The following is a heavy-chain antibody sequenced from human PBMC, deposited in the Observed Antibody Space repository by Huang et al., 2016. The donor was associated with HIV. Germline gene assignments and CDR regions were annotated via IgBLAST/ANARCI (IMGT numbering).Heavy chain of an antibody. D-gene: IGHD3-9*01. CDR1: EYTLTELS. CDR3: ATGFDVFFDF. V-gene: IGHV1-24*01. J-gene: IGHJ4*02. Sequence: QVQLVQSRAEVKKPGASVKVSCKVSEYTLTELSIHWVLQPPGKGLEWMGGFVPELGEPIYAQKVQGRVTRTEDTSTETAFMELSGLRPEDTAVYYCATGFDVFFDFWGQGTLVTVSS. CDR2: FVPELGEP.